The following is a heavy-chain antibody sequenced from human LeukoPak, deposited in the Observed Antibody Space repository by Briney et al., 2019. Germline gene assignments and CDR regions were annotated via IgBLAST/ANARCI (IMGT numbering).Heavy chain of an antibody. V-gene: IGHV3-30*02. Sequence: PGGSLRLSCAACGFTLSSYGTHWVRQAPGKGLEWVAFIRYDGSNKYYADSVRGRFTISRDNSKNTLYLQMNSLRAEDTAVYYCAKGPYYYDSSGPTTSFDYWGQGTLVTVSS. CDR1: GFTLSSYG. J-gene: IGHJ4*02. CDR2: IRYDGSNK. CDR3: AKGPYYYDSSGPTTSFDY. D-gene: IGHD3-22*01.